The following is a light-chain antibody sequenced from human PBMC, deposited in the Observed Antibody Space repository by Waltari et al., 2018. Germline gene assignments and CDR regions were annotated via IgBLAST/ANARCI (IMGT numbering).Light chain of an antibody. CDR3: QQYFDTPS. J-gene: IGKJ3*01. CDR2: WAS. V-gene: IGKV4-1*01. CDR1: QSLLYRANNKNY. Sequence: DIVMTQSPDSLAVSLGERATIKCKSGQSLLYRANNKNYLAWYQQKPGQPPKRLIYWASTRDSGVPDRFSGSGSGTDFTLTISSLQAAYVAVYYCQQYFDTPSFGPGTKVEIK.